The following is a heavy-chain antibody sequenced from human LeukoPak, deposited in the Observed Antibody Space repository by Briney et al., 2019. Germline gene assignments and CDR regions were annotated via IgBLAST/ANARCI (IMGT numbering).Heavy chain of an antibody. J-gene: IGHJ4*02. Sequence: PGRSLRLFCTASGFTFGDYAMSWFRQAPGKGLEWVGFIRSKAYGGTIEYAASVKGRFTISRDDSKSIAYLQMNSLKTEDTAVYYCTIEDCTNGVCYTLFDYGGQGTLVTVSS. V-gene: IGHV3-49*03. CDR2: IRSKAYGGTI. D-gene: IGHD2-8*01. CDR1: GFTFGDYA. CDR3: TIEDCTNGVCYTLFDY.